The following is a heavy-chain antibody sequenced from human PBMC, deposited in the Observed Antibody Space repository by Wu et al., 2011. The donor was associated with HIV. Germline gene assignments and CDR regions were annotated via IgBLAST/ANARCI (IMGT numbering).Heavy chain of an antibody. CDR3: AREDERQWLSQ. V-gene: IGHV1-69*12. D-gene: IGHD6-19*01. J-gene: IGHJ4*02. CDR1: RDTFNRYL. CDR2: ITPVFETT. Sequence: QVQLLQSGTEVKRPGSSVKVSCQASRDTFNRYLISWVRQGPGQGLEWMGGITPVFETTNYAQRFQDRVTITADESTSTAYLEIHSLTSHDTATYFCAREDERQWLSQWGQGTQVIVSS.